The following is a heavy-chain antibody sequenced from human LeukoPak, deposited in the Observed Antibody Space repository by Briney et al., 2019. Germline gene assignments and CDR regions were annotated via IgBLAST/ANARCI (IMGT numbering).Heavy chain of an antibody. Sequence: SETLSLTCTVSGDSISSGAYYWAWTRQHPGKGLEWIGYIYYGGSTYYNPSLKSRVTISVDTSNNQFSLSLRFVTAADTAVYYCARLGLDFGDYFWGQGTLVTVSS. J-gene: IGHJ4*02. CDR1: GDSISSGAYY. CDR2: IYYGGST. CDR3: ARLGLDFGDYF. V-gene: IGHV4-31*03. D-gene: IGHD4-17*01.